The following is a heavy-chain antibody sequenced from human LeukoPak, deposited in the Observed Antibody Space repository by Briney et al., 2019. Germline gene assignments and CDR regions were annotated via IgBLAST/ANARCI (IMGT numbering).Heavy chain of an antibody. CDR3: ARGGSLAAAPHRYYFDY. Sequence: GASVKVSCKASGYTFTSYDFNWVRQAPGQGLEWMGRINPNSGGTNYAQKFQGRVTMTRDTSISTAYMELSRLRSDDTAVYYCARGGSLAAAPHRYYFDYWGQGTPVTVSS. CDR2: INPNSGGT. CDR1: GYTFTSYD. V-gene: IGHV1-2*06. D-gene: IGHD6-19*01. J-gene: IGHJ4*02.